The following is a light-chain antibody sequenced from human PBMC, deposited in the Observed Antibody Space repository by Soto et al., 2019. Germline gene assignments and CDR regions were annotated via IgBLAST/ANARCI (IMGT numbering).Light chain of an antibody. V-gene: IGKV3-11*01. Sequence: EIVLTQSPATLSLSPGERATLSCRASQSVSSYLAWYQQKPGQAPRLLIYDASNRATVIPARFSGSGSGTDFTLTISSLEPEDFAVYYCQQRSNWHFGGGTQVEIK. CDR1: QSVSSY. CDR3: QQRSNWH. J-gene: IGKJ4*01. CDR2: DAS.